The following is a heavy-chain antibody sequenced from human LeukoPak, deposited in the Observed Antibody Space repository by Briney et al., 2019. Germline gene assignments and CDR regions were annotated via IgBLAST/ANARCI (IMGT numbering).Heavy chain of an antibody. J-gene: IGHJ5*02. Sequence: SETLSLTCTVSGGSISSSSYYWGWIRQPPWKGLEWIGSIFYSGSTFYNPSLTSRVTISEDTSKNQFSLKLSSVTAADTAVYYCARDRSVAVAGRYNWFDPWGQGTLVTVSS. CDR2: IFYSGST. V-gene: IGHV4-39*07. CDR1: GGSISSSSYY. D-gene: IGHD6-19*01. CDR3: ARDRSVAVAGRYNWFDP.